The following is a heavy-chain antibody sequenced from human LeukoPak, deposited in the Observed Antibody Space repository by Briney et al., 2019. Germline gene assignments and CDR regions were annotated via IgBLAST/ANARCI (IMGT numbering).Heavy chain of an antibody. CDR1: GGSISSGSYY. CDR3: ARDNNYYGSGSYHDY. Sequence: SETLSLTCTVSGGSISSGSYYWSWIRQPAGKGLEWIGRIYTSGSTNYNPSLKSRVTMSVDTSKNQFSLKLSSVTAADTAVYYCARDNNYYGSGSYHDYWGQGTLVTVSS. V-gene: IGHV4-61*02. J-gene: IGHJ4*02. D-gene: IGHD3-10*01. CDR2: IYTSGST.